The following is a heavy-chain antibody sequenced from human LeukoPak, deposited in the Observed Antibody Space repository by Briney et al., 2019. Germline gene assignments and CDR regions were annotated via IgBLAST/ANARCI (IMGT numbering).Heavy chain of an antibody. D-gene: IGHD2-2*02. CDR3: ARPGDCNSTSCYTLDY. J-gene: IGHJ4*02. CDR2: ISAYNGNT. Sequence: GASVKVSCKASGYTFTSYGISWVRQAPGQGLEWMGWISAYNGNTNYAQKLQGRVTMTTDTSTSTAYMELRSLRSDDTAVYYCARPGDCNSTSCYTLDYWGQGTLVTVPS. V-gene: IGHV1-18*01. CDR1: GYTFTSYG.